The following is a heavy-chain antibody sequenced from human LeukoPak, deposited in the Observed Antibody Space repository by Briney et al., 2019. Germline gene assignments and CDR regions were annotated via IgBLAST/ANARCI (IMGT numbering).Heavy chain of an antibody. CDR1: GFIFRNYW. CDR3: ARGVIIRGRLDP. CDR2: IKEDGSEK. D-gene: IGHD3-16*02. V-gene: IGHV3-7*01. J-gene: IGHJ5*02. Sequence: GGSLRLSCATSGFIFRNYWMSWVRQAPGKGLEWVANIKEDGSEKYYVESVKGRFTISRDNAKNSLYLQMSSLRAEDTAVYYCARGVIIRGRLDPWGQGTLVTVSS.